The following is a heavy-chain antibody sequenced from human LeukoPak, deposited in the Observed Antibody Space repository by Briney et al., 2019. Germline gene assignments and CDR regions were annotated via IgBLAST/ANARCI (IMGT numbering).Heavy chain of an antibody. D-gene: IGHD3-22*01. CDR2: IWIDGSNK. V-gene: IGHV3-33*01. CDR1: GFTFSSYG. Sequence: GGSLRLSCAASGFTFSSYGMHWVRQAPGKGLEWVAVIWIDGSNKYYADSVKGRVTISRDNSKITLYLQMNSLRAEDTAVYYCARIHSLYYYDSSGYGAFGIWGQGTMVTVSS. CDR3: ARIHSLYYYDSSGYGAFGI. J-gene: IGHJ3*02.